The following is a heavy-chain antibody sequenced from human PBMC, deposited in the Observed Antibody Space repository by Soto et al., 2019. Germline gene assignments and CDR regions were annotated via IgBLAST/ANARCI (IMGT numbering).Heavy chain of an antibody. CDR2: IYPSDSDT. V-gene: IGHV5-51*01. CDR1: GYNFAGYW. Sequence: GESLKISCKGSGYNFAGYWIAWVRQMPGKGLELMGIIYPSDSDTRYRPSFQGQVTISADKSTSTVHLQLSGLRCDDTAVYYCARDWRYSSGIDYWGQGTLVTVSS. J-gene: IGHJ4*02. D-gene: IGHD6-19*01. CDR3: ARDWRYSSGIDY.